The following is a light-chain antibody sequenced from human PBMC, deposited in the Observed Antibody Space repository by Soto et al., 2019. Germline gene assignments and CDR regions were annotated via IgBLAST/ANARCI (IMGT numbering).Light chain of an antibody. CDR3: QQYGSSRT. J-gene: IGKJ1*01. V-gene: IGKV3-20*01. CDR1: QSVSRSY. Sequence: EIVLTQYPGTLSLSPGERATLSCGASQSVSRSYLAWYKQKPGQAPRLLIYGASSRATGIPDRLSGSGSGTDFTLTISRMEPEDFAVYYCQQYGSSRTFGQGTKVDIK. CDR2: GAS.